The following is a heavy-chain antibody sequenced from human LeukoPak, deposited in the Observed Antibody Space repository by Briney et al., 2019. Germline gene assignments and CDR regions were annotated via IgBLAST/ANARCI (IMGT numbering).Heavy chain of an antibody. J-gene: IGHJ4*02. Sequence: PSETLSLTCAVYGGSFSGYYWSWIRQPPGKGLEWIGSIYYSGSTYYNPSLKSRVTISVDTSKNQFSLKLSSVTAADTAVYYCARRECGDCYLSGSFDYWGQGTLVTVSS. CDR2: IYYSGST. V-gene: IGHV4-34*01. D-gene: IGHD2-21*01. CDR3: ARRECGDCYLSGSFDY. CDR1: GGSFSGYY.